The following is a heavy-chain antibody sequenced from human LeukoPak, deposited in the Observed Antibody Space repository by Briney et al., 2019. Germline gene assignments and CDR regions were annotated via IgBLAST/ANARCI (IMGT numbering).Heavy chain of an antibody. Sequence: ASVKVSCKASGYTFTSYGISWVRQAPGQGLEWMGWISAYNGDANYAQKLQGRVTMTTDTSTSTAYMELRSLRSDDTAVYYCARDPGTGPYFDDAFDIWGQGTMVTVSS. CDR2: ISAYNGDA. CDR3: ARDPGTGPYFDDAFDI. J-gene: IGHJ3*02. CDR1: GYTFTSYG. V-gene: IGHV1-18*01. D-gene: IGHD3/OR15-3a*01.